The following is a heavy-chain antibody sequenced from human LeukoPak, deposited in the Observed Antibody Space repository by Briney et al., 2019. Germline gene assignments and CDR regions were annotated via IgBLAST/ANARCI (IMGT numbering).Heavy chain of an antibody. CDR3: ARDISPYIAAAGSFFDY. CDR1: GFTFSSYA. J-gene: IGHJ4*02. Sequence: GGSLRLSCAASGFTFSSYAMHWVRQAPGKGLEWVAVISYDGSNKYYADSVKGRFTISRDNSKNTLYLQMNSLRAEDTAVYYCARDISPYIAAAGSFFDYWGQGTLVTVSS. D-gene: IGHD6-13*01. V-gene: IGHV3-30-3*01. CDR2: ISYDGSNK.